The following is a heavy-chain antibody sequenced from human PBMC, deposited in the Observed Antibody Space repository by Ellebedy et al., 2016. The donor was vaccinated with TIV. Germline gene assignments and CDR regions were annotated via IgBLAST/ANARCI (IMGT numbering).Heavy chain of an antibody. CDR2: IGTDDAV. J-gene: IGHJ4*02. Sequence: GESLKISCAGSGISFSSIPMTWVRQAPGKGLEWVSTIGTDDAVHYADSLTGRFTVSRDTSKNTLFLQMNGLRVEDAAMYYCVREGYSSGHAGSFDCWGQGTLVTVSS. D-gene: IGHD3-22*01. CDR3: VREGYSSGHAGSFDC. CDR1: GISFSSIP. V-gene: IGHV3-23*01.